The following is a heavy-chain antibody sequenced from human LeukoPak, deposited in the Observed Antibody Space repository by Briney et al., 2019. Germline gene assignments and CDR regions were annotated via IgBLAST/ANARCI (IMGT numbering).Heavy chain of an antibody. CDR2: IYSSGNT. CDR1: GFSVSSNH. D-gene: IGHD6-13*01. Sequence: GGSLRLSCAASGFSVSSNHMSWVRQAPWKGLEWVSVIYSSGNTHYADSVKGRFTISRDNSKNTLYLQMNSLRAEDTAVYYCARGIAAVGIVGVFDCWGQGTLVTVSS. CDR3: ARGIAAVGIVGVFDC. V-gene: IGHV3-66*01. J-gene: IGHJ4*02.